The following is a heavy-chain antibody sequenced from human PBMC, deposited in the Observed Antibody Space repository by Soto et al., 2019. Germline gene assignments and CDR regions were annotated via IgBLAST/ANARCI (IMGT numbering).Heavy chain of an antibody. CDR2: ISGSGGST. V-gene: IGHV3-23*01. CDR3: AKETASYYYGSGSLVGPDS. D-gene: IGHD3-10*01. Sequence: ETLSLTCTVSDGSFNPNYWGWIRQPPGKGLEWVSAISGSGGSTYYADSVKGRFTISRDNSKNTLYLQMKSLRAEDTAVYYCAKETASYYYGSGSLVGPDSWGQGTLVT. CDR1: DGSFNPNY. J-gene: IGHJ5*01.